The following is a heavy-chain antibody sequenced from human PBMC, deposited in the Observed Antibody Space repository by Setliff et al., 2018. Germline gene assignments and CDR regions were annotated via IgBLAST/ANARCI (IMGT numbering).Heavy chain of an antibody. J-gene: IGHJ4*02. CDR1: GFSFSKFV. CDR3: AKWERGTTSDYFDY. Sequence: GGSLRLSCAASGFSFSKFVMSWVRQSPGKGLEWVSGISGSGTSTNFADSVKGRFTISRDNFKNTLYLQMNSLRVEDTAVYYCAKWERGTTSDYFDYWGQGALVTVSS. V-gene: IGHV3-23*01. CDR2: ISGSGTST. D-gene: IGHD1-26*01.